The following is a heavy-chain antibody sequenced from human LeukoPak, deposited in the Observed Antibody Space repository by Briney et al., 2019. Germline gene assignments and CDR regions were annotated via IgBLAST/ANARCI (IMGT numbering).Heavy chain of an antibody. CDR2: IYYSGST. J-gene: IGHJ4*02. CDR1: GGSISSSSYD. V-gene: IGHV4-39*07. CDR3: ARALSGGNSLDY. Sequence: SETLSLTCTVSGGSISSSSYDWGWIRQPPGKGLEWIGSIYYSGSTYYHPSLKSRVTISVDTSKNHFSLQLSSVTAADTAVYYCARALSGGNSLDYWGQGTLVTVSS. D-gene: IGHD4-23*01.